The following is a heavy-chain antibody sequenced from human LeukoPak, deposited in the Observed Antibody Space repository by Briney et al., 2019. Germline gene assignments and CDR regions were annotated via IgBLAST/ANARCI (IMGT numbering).Heavy chain of an antibody. J-gene: IGHJ3*02. V-gene: IGHV3-30*18. CDR1: GFTLSSYG. CDR2: ISYDGSNK. CDR3: AKLVDSSGYYSYDAFDI. Sequence: GGSLRLSCAASGFTLSSYGMHWVRQAPGKGLEWVAVISYDGSNKYYADSVKGRFTISRDNSKNTLYLQMNSLRAEDTAVYYCAKLVDSSGYYSYDAFDIWGQGTMVTVSS. D-gene: IGHD3-22*01.